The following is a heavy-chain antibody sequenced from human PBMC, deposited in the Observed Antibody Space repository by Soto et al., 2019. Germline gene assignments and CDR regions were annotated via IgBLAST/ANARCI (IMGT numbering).Heavy chain of an antibody. V-gene: IGHV3-15*07. J-gene: IGHJ4*02. CDR3: TTRPSYYDFWSGYYTGPTSSY. CDR2: IKSKTDGGTT. Sequence: PGGSLRLSCAASGFTFSNAWMNWVRQAPGKGLEWVGRIKSKTDGGTTDYAAPVKGRFTISRDDSKNTLYLQMNSLKTEDTAVYYCTTRPSYYDFWSGYYTGPTSSYWGQGTLVTVSS. CDR1: GFTFSNAW. D-gene: IGHD3-3*01.